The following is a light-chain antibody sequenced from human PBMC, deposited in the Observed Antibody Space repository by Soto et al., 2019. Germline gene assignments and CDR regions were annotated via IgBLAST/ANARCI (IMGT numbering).Light chain of an antibody. CDR3: AAWDDGLRAVV. CDR2: TDN. Sequence: QSVLTRPPSVSGTPGQRITISCSGSNSNVGSNTVNWYQQLPGAAPKLLMYTDNQRPSRVPDRFSGSKSGTAASLAISGLLSEDEAEYYCAAWDDGLRAVVFGGGTKVTVL. V-gene: IGLV1-44*01. CDR1: NSNVGSNT. J-gene: IGLJ2*01.